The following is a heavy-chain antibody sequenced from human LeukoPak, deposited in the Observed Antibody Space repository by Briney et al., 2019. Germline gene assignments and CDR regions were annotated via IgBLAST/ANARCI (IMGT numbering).Heavy chain of an antibody. CDR1: GYTFTSYG. CDR2: ISAYNGNT. Sequence: ASVKVSCKASGYTFTSYGISWVRQAPGQGLEWMGWISAYNGNTNYAQKLQGRVTMTTDTSTSTAYMELRSLRSDDTAVYYCARVLGGDFWSGYYSNWFDPWGQGTLVTVSS. CDR3: ARVLGGDFWSGYYSNWFDP. V-gene: IGHV1-18*01. J-gene: IGHJ5*02. D-gene: IGHD3-3*01.